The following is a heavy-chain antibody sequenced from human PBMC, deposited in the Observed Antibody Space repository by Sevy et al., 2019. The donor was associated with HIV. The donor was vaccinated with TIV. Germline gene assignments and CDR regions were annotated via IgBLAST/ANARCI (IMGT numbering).Heavy chain of an antibody. CDR3: ARLVSCGGACYYLDS. CDR2: ISHDERYK. Sequence: GGSLRLSCAASGFTFTNYDMHWVRQAPGRGLDWVAVISHDERYKNYEESVKVRFTISRDNFKNTLFLQMGSLRAEDTAVYFCARLVSCGGACYYLDSWGQGALVTVSS. V-gene: IGHV3-30*04. J-gene: IGHJ4*02. D-gene: IGHD2-21*02. CDR1: GFTFTNYD.